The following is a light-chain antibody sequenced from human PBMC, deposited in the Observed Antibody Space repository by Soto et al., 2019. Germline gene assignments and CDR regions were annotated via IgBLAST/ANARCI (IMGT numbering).Light chain of an antibody. J-gene: IGKJ2*01. V-gene: IGKV1-5*03. CDR1: QSISSW. CDR3: QQYNIYSRS. CDR2: KAS. Sequence: DIQMTQSPSTLSASVGDRVTITCRASQSISSWLAWYQQKPGKAPKVLIYKASSLESGVPSRFSGSGSGTEFTLTISSLQPDDFATYYCQQYNIYSRSFGQGTKLEIK.